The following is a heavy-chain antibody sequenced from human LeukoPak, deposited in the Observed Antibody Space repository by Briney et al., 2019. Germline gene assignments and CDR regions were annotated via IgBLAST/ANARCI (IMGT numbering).Heavy chain of an antibody. CDR2: ISGSGGST. CDR3: AHPTEYSSSWYGNWFDP. CDR1: GFTFSRYA. V-gene: IGHV3-23*01. J-gene: IGHJ5*02. D-gene: IGHD6-13*01. Sequence: PGGSLRLSCAASGFTFSRYAMSWVRQAPGKGLEWVSAISGSGGSTYYADSVKGRFTISRDNSKNTLYPQMNSLRAEDTAVYYCAHPTEYSSSWYGNWFDPWGQGTLVTVSS.